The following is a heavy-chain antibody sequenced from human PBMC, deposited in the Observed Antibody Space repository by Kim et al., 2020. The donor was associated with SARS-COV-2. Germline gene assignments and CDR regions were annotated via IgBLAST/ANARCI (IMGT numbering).Heavy chain of an antibody. D-gene: IGHD4-17*01. J-gene: IGHJ5*02. CDR1: GYSFTSYW. CDR3: ARTINYGGNPGWFDP. CDR2: IYPGDSDT. V-gene: IGHV5-51*01. Sequence: GESLKISCKGSGYSFTSYWIGWVRQMPGKGLEWMGIIYPGDSDTRHSPSFQGQVTISADKSISTAYLQWSSLKAWDTAMYYCARTINYGGNPGWFDPWGQGTLVTVSS.